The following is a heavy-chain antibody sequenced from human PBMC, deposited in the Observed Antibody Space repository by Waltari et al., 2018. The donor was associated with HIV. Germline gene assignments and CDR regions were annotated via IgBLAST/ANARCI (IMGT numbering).Heavy chain of an antibody. CDR2: SNYSGKT. V-gene: IGHV4-39*01. Sequence: QLQLQESGPGLGKPSETVCLNCTVSGCTISANRHYWGWIRTPPGKGLEWIGSSNYSGKTYYKPSLQSRITMSVDTSKNQFSLKLSSVTAADTAVYYCARVSAWFHVEGGDVWGQGTTVTVSS. J-gene: IGHJ6*02. CDR1: GCTISANRHY. D-gene: IGHD2-15*01. CDR3: ARVSAWFHVEGGDV.